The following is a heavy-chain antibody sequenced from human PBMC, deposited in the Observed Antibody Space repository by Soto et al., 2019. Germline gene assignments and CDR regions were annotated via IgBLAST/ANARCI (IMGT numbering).Heavy chain of an antibody. J-gene: IGHJ6*03. V-gene: IGHV3-73*01. Sequence: GGSLRLSCAASGFTFSGSAMHWVRQASGKGLEWVGRIRSKANSYATAYAASVKGRFTISRDDSKNTAYLQMNSLKTEDTAVYYCTAYYGSGSYYYYYYMDVWGKGTTVTVSS. D-gene: IGHD3-10*01. CDR1: GFTFSGSA. CDR3: TAYYGSGSYYYYYYMDV. CDR2: IRSKANSYAT.